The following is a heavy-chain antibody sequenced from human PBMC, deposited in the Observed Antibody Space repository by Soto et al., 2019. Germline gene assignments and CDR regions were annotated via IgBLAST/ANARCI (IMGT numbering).Heavy chain of an antibody. CDR3: ARLSRDYGSGSYYSYGMDV. CDR1: GYDVATYW. V-gene: IGHV5-51*01. Sequence: GESLKISCKGSGYDVATYWIAWVLQMLGKCLGWMGIIYPVDSDTTYSTSFQGQVTISADKSNSTAYLQWRSLKASDSAIYYCARLSRDYGSGSYYSYGMDVWGQGTTVTVSS. D-gene: IGHD3-10*01. J-gene: IGHJ6*02. CDR2: IYPVDSDT.